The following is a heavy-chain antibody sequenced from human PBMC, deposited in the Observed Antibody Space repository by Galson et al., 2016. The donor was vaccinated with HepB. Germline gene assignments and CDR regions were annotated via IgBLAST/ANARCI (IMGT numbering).Heavy chain of an antibody. Sequence: SETLSLTCSVSGGFVGTSYWSWIRQPPGKTLEWIGYIYYSGSTTYNPSLRSRVTLSMDTDTSTTHFSLKLTSVTAADTAVYYCARHAERWLQRAFDIWGRGTMVSVSS. V-gene: IGHV4-59*02. J-gene: IGHJ3*02. CDR2: IYYSGST. CDR1: GGFVGTSY. D-gene: IGHD5-24*01. CDR3: ARHAERWLQRAFDI.